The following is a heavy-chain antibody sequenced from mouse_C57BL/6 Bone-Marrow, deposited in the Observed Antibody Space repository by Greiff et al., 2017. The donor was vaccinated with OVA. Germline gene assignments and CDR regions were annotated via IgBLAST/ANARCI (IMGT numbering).Heavy chain of an antibody. CDR3: ARDGRGYAMDY. CDR2: INSDGSST. V-gene: IGHV5-16*01. CDR1: GFTFSDYY. Sequence: EVQRVESEGGLVQPGSSMKLSCTASGFTFSDYYMAWVRQVPEKGLEWVANINSDGSSTYYLDSLKSRFTISRDNAKNILYLQMSSLKSEDTAAYYGARDGRGYAMDYWGQGTSVTVSS. J-gene: IGHJ4*01.